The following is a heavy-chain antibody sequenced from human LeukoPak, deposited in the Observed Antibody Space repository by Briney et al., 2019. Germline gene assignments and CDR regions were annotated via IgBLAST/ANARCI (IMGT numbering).Heavy chain of an antibody. CDR1: GGSMSSYY. Sequence: SETLSLTCTVSGGSMSSYYWSWIRQPAGKGLEWIGRIYASGSTNYNPSFNSRVTMSLDTSKKQFSLRLSSVTAADTAVYYCARGHYYGSGSYYSSWGQGTLVTVSS. V-gene: IGHV4-4*07. CDR3: ARGHYYGSGSYYSS. D-gene: IGHD3-10*01. J-gene: IGHJ5*02. CDR2: IYASGST.